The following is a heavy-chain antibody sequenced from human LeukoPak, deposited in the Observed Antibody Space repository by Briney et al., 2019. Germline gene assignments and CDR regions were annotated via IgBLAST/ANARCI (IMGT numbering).Heavy chain of an antibody. Sequence: GGSLRLSCAASGLTFSDYYMSWIRQAPGKGLEWVSYISSRGTTIYYADSVKGRFTISRDNAKNSLYLQMNSLRAEDTAVYFCARWDSSGCLDYWGQGTLVTVSS. V-gene: IGHV3-11*01. CDR2: ISSRGTTI. J-gene: IGHJ4*02. CDR1: GLTFSDYY. D-gene: IGHD3-22*01. CDR3: ARWDSSGCLDY.